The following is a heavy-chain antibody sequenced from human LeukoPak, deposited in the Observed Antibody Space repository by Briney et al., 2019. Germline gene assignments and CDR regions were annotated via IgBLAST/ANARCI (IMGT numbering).Heavy chain of an antibody. J-gene: IGHJ6*03. Sequence: PSETLSLTCAVYGGSFSGYYWSWIRQPPGKGLEWIGEINHSGSTNYNPSLKSRVTISVDTSKNQFSLNLSSVTAADTAVYYCARVYAYCSSTSCYGNYMDVWGKGTTVTVSS. CDR1: GGSFSGYY. D-gene: IGHD2-2*01. CDR3: ARVYAYCSSTSCYGNYMDV. V-gene: IGHV4-34*01. CDR2: INHSGST.